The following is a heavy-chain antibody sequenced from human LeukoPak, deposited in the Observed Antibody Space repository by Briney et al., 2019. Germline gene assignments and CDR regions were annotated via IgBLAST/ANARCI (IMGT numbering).Heavy chain of an antibody. CDR2: INPNSGGT. CDR3: ARNGGNSGDYYYYYYMDV. Sequence: ASVKVSCKASGYTFTGYYMHWVQQAPGQGLEWMGWINPNSGGTNYAQKFQGRVTMTRDTSISTAYMELSRLRSDDTAVYYCARNGGNSGDYYYYYYMDVWGKGTTVTVSS. D-gene: IGHD4-23*01. V-gene: IGHV1-2*02. J-gene: IGHJ6*03. CDR1: GYTFTGYY.